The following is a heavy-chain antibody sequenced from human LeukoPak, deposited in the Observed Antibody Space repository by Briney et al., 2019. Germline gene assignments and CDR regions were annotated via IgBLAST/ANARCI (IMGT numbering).Heavy chain of an antibody. D-gene: IGHD2-2*01. CDR1: GFTFSSYG. V-gene: IGHV3-30*02. Sequence: QSGGSLRPSCAASGFTFSSYGMHWVRQAPGKGLEWVAFIRYDGSNKYYADSVKGRFTISRDNSKNTLYLQMNSLRAEDTAVYYCAVVPAANGRMVAAVGFLHYWGQGTLVTVSS. CDR3: AVVPAANGRMVAAVGFLHY. CDR2: IRYDGSNK. J-gene: IGHJ4*02.